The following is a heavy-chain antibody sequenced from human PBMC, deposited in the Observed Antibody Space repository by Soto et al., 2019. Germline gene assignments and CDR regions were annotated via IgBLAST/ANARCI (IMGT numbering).Heavy chain of an antibody. CDR2: MNPNSGNT. CDR3: ERGLVGAPTR. CDR1: GYTFSSND. D-gene: IGHD1-26*01. Sequence: QVQLVQAGAEVKKPGASVKVSGKASGYTFSSNDINWVRQATGQGLEWMGWMNPNSGNTGYAQKCQGRVTMTRNTSIRTAYMELSSLRSEDTAVYYCERGLVGAPTRWGQGTLVTVSS. J-gene: IGHJ4*02. V-gene: IGHV1-8*01.